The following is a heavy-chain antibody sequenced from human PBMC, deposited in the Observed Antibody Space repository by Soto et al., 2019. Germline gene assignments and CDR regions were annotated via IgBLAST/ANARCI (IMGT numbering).Heavy chain of an antibody. CDR1: GFTFSSYW. CDR3: ASRPSVLLWFENTGA. V-gene: IGHV3-7*01. D-gene: IGHD3-10*01. CDR2: IKQDGSEK. Sequence: EVQLVESGGGLVQPGGSLRLSCAASGFTFSSYWMSWVRQAPGKGLEWVANIKQDGSEKYYVDSVKGRFTISRDNAKNSLYLQRNSLRAEDTAVYYCASRPSVLLWFENTGAWGQGTLVTVSS. J-gene: IGHJ5*02.